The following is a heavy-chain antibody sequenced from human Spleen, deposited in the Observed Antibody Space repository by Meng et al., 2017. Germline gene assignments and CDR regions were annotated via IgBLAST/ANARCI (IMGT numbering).Heavy chain of an antibody. V-gene: IGHV4-61*01. D-gene: IGHD6-19*01. CDR3: ARGLWLVL. CDR2: IYYSRNA. CDR1: GGSVSSDSYY. Sequence: SETLSLTCTVSGGSVSSDSYYWSWIRQPPGKGLEWIGYIYYSRNANYNPSLLSRVTISQDTSKNQFSLKLSSVTAADTAVYYCARGLWLVLWGQGTLVTVSS. J-gene: IGHJ4*02.